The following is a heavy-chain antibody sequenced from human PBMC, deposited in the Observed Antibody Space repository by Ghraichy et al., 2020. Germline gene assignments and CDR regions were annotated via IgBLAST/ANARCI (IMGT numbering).Heavy chain of an antibody. D-gene: IGHD3-10*01. Sequence: SVKVSCKASGGTFSSYAISWVRQAPGQGLEWMGRIIPILGIANYAQKFQGRVTITADKSTSTAYMELSSLRSEDTAVYYCARDCSCGSGSYYPVGVVLYYYGMDVWGQGTTVTVSS. J-gene: IGHJ6*02. CDR1: GGTFSSYA. V-gene: IGHV1-69*04. CDR2: IIPILGIA. CDR3: ARDCSCGSGSYYPVGVVLYYYGMDV.